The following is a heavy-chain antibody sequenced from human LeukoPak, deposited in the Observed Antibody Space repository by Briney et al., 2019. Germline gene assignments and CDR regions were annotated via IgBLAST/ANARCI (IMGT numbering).Heavy chain of an antibody. J-gene: IGHJ3*02. CDR1: GFTFSDYY. CDR3: ARGDSTDAFDI. V-gene: IGHV3-11*04. CDR2: ISSSSSTI. Sequence: GGSLRLSCAASGFTFSDYYMSWIRQAPGQGLEWVSYISSSSSTIYYADSVKGRFTISRDNAKNSLYLQMNSLRAEDTAVYYCARGDSTDAFDIWGQGTMVTVSS. D-gene: IGHD6-13*01.